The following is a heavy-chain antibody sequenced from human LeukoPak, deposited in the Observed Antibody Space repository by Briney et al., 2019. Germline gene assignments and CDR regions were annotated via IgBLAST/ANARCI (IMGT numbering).Heavy chain of an antibody. CDR2: IYYSGST. CDR1: GGSISSYY. J-gene: IGHJ4*02. V-gene: IGHV4-59*01. Sequence: MPSETLSLTCTVSGGSISSYYWSWIRQPPGKGLEWIGYIYYSGSTNYNPSLKSRVTISVDTSKNQFSLKLSSVTAADTAVYYCARGGRPLAYWGQGTLVTVSS. CDR3: ARGGRPLAY.